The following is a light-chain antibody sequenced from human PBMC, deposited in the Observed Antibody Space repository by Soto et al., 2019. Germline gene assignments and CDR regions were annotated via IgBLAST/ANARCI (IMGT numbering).Light chain of an antibody. Sequence: DIQMTQSPSTLSASVGDTVTITCRASQSFSNWLAWYQQKPGKAPNFLIYKASTVKSGGPSRFSGRGSGTEFTLTISSLQPDDFATYYCQQYNSYSWTSGQGTKVEIK. CDR2: KAS. CDR1: QSFSNW. CDR3: QQYNSYSWT. J-gene: IGKJ1*01. V-gene: IGKV1-5*03.